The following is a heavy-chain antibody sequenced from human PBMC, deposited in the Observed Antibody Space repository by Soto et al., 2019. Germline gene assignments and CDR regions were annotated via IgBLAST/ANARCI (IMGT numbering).Heavy chain of an antibody. Sequence: QVQLVQSGAEVKKPGASVKVSCKASGYTFTIYYMHWVRQAPGQGLEWMGIIDPTGGSTTYAQKFQGRVIMTRDTSASTVYMELNSLRSEDTAVYYCAVSSDYGDYVVDCWGQGTLVTVSS. V-gene: IGHV1-46*01. D-gene: IGHD4-17*01. CDR1: GYTFTIYY. CDR2: IDPTGGST. J-gene: IGHJ4*02. CDR3: AVSSDYGDYVVDC.